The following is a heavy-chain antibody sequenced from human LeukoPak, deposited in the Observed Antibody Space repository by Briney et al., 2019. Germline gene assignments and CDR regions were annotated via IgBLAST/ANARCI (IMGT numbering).Heavy chain of an antibody. CDR1: GYTFTGYG. CDR3: ARDPPTPRPQWLAY. Sequence: GASVKVSCKASGYTFTGYGINWVRQAPGQGLEWMGWISAYNGNTNYAQKLQGRVTMTTDTSTSTAYMELRSLRSDDTAVYYCARDPPTPRPQWLAYWGQGTLVTVSS. D-gene: IGHD6-19*01. J-gene: IGHJ4*02. V-gene: IGHV1-18*01. CDR2: ISAYNGNT.